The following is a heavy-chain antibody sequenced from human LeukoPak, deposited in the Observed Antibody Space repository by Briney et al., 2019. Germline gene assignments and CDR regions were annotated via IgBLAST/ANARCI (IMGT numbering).Heavy chain of an antibody. V-gene: IGHV3-30-3*01. D-gene: IGHD1-26*01. CDR1: GFTFSSYA. J-gene: IGHJ4*02. CDR3: ARGSQVGATSRAYY. Sequence: GGSLRLSCAASGFTFSSYAMHWVRQAPGKGLEWVAVISYDGSNKYYADSVKGRFTISRDNSENTLYLQMNSLRAEDTAVYYCARGSQVGATSRAYYWGQGTLVTVSS. CDR2: ISYDGSNK.